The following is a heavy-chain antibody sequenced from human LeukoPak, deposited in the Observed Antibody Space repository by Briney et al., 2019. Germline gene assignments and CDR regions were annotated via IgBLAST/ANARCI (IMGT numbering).Heavy chain of an antibody. V-gene: IGHV1-46*03. J-gene: IGHJ4*02. Sequence: ASVKASCKASGYTFTSYYMHWVRQAPGQGLEWMGIINPSGGSTSYAQKFQGRVTMTRDMSTRTVYMELSSLRSEDTAVYYCALHGYSPLLDYWGQGTLVTVSS. CDR1: GYTFTSYY. D-gene: IGHD3-22*01. CDR3: ALHGYSPLLDY. CDR2: INPSGGST.